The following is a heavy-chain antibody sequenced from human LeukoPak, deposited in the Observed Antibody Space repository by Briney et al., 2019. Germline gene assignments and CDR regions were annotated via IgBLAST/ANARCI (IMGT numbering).Heavy chain of an antibody. CDR2: ISYDGSNK. J-gene: IGHJ4*02. CDR1: GFTFSSYA. CDR3: ARDLAVGGEYYFDY. D-gene: IGHD3-10*01. V-gene: IGHV3-30*01. Sequence: GRSLRLSCAASGFTFSSYAMHWVRQAPGKGLEWVAVISYDGSNKYYADSVKGRFTISRDNSKNTLYLQTNSLRAEDTAVYYCARDLAVGGEYYFDYWGQGTLVTVSS.